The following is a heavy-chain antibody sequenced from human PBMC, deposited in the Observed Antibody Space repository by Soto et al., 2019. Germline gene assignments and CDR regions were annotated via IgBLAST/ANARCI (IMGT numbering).Heavy chain of an antibody. D-gene: IGHD6-19*01. CDR3: ARDPPHPVAGTLMDFDY. Sequence: ASVKVSCKASGYTFTSYGISWVRQAPGQGLEWMGWISAYNGNTNYAQKLQGRVTMTTDTSTSTAYMELRSLRSDDTAVYYCARDPPHPVAGTLMDFDYWGQGTLVTVSS. CDR1: GYTFTSYG. V-gene: IGHV1-18*01. J-gene: IGHJ4*02. CDR2: ISAYNGNT.